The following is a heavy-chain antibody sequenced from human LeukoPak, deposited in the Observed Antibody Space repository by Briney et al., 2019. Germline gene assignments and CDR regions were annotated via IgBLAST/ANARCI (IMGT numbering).Heavy chain of an antibody. V-gene: IGHV4-59*01. Sequence: SEILSLTCTVSGGSISSYYWSWIRQPPGKGLEWIGYIYYSGSTNYNPSLKSRVTISVDTSKNQFSLKLSSVTAADTAVYYCARDGYYYGMDVWGQGTTVTVSS. CDR2: IYYSGST. J-gene: IGHJ6*02. CDR3: ARDGYYYGMDV. CDR1: GGSISSYY.